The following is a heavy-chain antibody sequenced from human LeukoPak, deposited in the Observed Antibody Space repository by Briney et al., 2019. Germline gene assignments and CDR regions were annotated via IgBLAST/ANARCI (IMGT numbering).Heavy chain of an antibody. J-gene: IGHJ6*03. CDR3: ASSGKYCSGGGCFPNYMDV. V-gene: IGHV4-39*01. CDR2: INYSGST. CDR1: GGSISSSTYY. D-gene: IGHD2-15*01. Sequence: PSETLSLTCTVSGGSISSSTYYWGWIRQPPEKGLESIGSINYSGSTYYSPSLRTRVNISVDTSKNQFSLKLNSVTAADTAVYYCASSGKYCSGGGCFPNYMDVWGKGTTVTVSS.